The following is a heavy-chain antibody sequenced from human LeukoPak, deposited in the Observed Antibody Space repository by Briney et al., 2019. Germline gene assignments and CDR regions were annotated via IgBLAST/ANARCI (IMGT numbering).Heavy chain of an antibody. CDR3: ARGRYYGMDV. V-gene: IGHV3-74*01. J-gene: IGHJ6*01. Sequence: PGGSLRLSCAASGFTFSSYWMHWVRQVSGKGLVWVTRLSNDGNSASYADSVKGRFTISRDSAKNTHYLQMNGLSAEDMAVYYCARGRYYGMDVWGQGITVTVSS. CDR1: GFTFSSYW. CDR2: LSNDGNSA.